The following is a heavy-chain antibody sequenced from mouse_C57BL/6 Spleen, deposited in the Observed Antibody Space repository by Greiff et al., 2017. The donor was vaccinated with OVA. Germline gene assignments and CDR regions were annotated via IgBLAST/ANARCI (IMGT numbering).Heavy chain of an antibody. CDR3: ARPGTRAWFAY. Sequence: VQLQQSGPGLVQPSQSLSITCTVSGFSLTSYGVHWVRQSPGKGLEWLGVIWSGGSTDYNAAFISRLSISKDNSKSQVFFKMNSLQADDTAIYYCARPGTRAWFAYWGQGTLVTVSA. D-gene: IGHD4-1*01. CDR1: GFSLTSYG. V-gene: IGHV2-2*01. J-gene: IGHJ3*01. CDR2: IWSGGST.